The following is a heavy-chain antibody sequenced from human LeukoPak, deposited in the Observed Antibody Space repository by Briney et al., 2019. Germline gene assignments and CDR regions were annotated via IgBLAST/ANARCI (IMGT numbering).Heavy chain of an antibody. V-gene: IGHV5-51*01. Sequence: GESLKISCKGSGYSFTKYWIGWVRQRPGKGLEWMGIIYPGDSDTRSSPSFQGQVTISADKSISTAYLQWSSLEAADTALYYCARLDDSSGYYSYFDHWGQGAQVTVSS. J-gene: IGHJ4*02. CDR1: GYSFTKYW. CDR2: IYPGDSDT. CDR3: ARLDDSSGYYSYFDH. D-gene: IGHD3-22*01.